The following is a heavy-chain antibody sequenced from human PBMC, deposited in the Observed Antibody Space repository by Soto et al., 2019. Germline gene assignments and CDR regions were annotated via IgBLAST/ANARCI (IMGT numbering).Heavy chain of an antibody. CDR2: IYPDNSDT. D-gene: IGHD6-13*01. CDR3: AREGARAATVPLIWFDP. J-gene: IGHJ5*02. Sequence: PGASLNISCKGSGYRFAGYCIACERPMPGKGLEWMGIIYPDNSDTRYSRSLQGQVTISADKSISTAYLQWSSLKASDTAIYYCAREGARAATVPLIWFDPWGQGTLVTVSS. V-gene: IGHV5-51*03. CDR1: GYRFAGYC.